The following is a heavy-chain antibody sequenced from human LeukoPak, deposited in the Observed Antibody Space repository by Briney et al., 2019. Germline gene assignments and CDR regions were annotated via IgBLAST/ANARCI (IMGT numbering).Heavy chain of an antibody. V-gene: IGHV3-7*05. CDR2: INQDGSEK. CDR1: GFIFSTYW. CDR3: VRGFDGYYGFDL. J-gene: IGHJ3*01. D-gene: IGHD5-24*01. Sequence: GGSLRLSCAGSGFIFSTYWMSWVRLAPRRGLEWVANINQDGSEKFYVDSAKGRFTISRDNAKNSLYVQMNSLRAEDTAVYYCVRGFDGYYGFDLWGQGTMVTVSS.